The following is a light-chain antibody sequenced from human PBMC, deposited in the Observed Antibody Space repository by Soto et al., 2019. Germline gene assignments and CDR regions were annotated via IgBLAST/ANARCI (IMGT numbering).Light chain of an antibody. CDR1: QSILSSSDSKNY. V-gene: IGKV4-1*01. Sequence: DIVMTQSPDSLAVSLGERATINCKSSQSILSSSDSKNYLAWHQQKPGQPPKLLIYWASTRESGVPDRFSGSGSGTDFTLTITSLQAEDAAVYFCQQSYGAPITFGQGTRLEIK. J-gene: IGKJ5*01. CDR2: WAS. CDR3: QQSYGAPIT.